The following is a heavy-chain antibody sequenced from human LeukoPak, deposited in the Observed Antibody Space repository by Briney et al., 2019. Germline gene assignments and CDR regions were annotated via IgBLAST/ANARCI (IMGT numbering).Heavy chain of an antibody. CDR3: ATEGMVRGVIGEKRYFDY. CDR2: IIPIFGRA. J-gene: IGHJ4*02. CDR1: GYTFTSYG. D-gene: IGHD3-10*01. Sequence: GASVKVCCKASGYTFTSYGISWVRQAPGQGLEWMGGIIPIFGRANYAQKFQGRVTITADESTSTAYMELSSLRSEDTAVYYCATEGMVRGVIGEKRYFDYWGQGTLVTVSS. V-gene: IGHV1-69*13.